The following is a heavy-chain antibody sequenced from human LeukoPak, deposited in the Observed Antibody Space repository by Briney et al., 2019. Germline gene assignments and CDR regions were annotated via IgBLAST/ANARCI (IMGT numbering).Heavy chain of an antibody. CDR1: GGTFSSYA. CDR3: ARRVGKPQILDY. J-gene: IGHJ4*02. D-gene: IGHD2-2*01. CDR2: IIPIFGTA. V-gene: IGHV1-69*06. Sequence: SVKVSCKASGGTFSSYAISWVRQAPGQGLEWMGGIIPIFGTANYAQKFQGRVTITADKSTSTAYMELSSLRSEDTAVYYCARRVGKPQILDYWGQGTLVTVSS.